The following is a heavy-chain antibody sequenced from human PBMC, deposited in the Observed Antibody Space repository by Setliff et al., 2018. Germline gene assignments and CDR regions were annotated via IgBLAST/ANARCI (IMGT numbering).Heavy chain of an antibody. CDR3: ARDGGTGMVKTYFYGLDV. CDR2: VSGAGDSI. Sequence: ETLSLTCTVSGGSISSMSYYWGWIRQPPGKGLEWVSAVSGAGDSIYYANSVRGRFTISRDNSKNTLYLQMNSLRAEDTGVYYCARDGGTGMVKTYFYGLDVWGQGTTVTVSS. D-gene: IGHD5-18*01. V-gene: IGHV3-23*01. J-gene: IGHJ6*02. CDR1: GGSISSMSYY.